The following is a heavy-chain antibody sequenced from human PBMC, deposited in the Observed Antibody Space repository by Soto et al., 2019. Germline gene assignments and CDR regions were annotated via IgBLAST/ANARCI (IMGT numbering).Heavy chain of an antibody. Sequence: PGGSLRLSCAASGFTFSSYSMNWVRQAPGKGLEWVSSISSSSSYIYYADSVKGRFTISRDNAKNSLYLQMNSLRAEDTAVYYCAAAYCGGDCLHAFDIWGQGTMVTVSS. CDR1: GFTFSSYS. CDR2: ISSSSSYI. D-gene: IGHD2-21*02. J-gene: IGHJ3*02. CDR3: AAAYCGGDCLHAFDI. V-gene: IGHV3-21*01.